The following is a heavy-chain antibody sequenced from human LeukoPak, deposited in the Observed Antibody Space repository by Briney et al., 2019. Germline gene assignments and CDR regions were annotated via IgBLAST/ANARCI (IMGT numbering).Heavy chain of an antibody. Sequence: GESLKISCKVSGYLFIRYWIGWVRQMPGKGLEWMGIIHPADSDTRYSPSFQGQVTISADKSISTAYLQWSSLKASDTAMYYCATRPVVVPVGFDIWGQGTMVTVSS. V-gene: IGHV5-51*01. D-gene: IGHD2-2*01. CDR2: IHPADSDT. CDR1: GYLFIRYW. J-gene: IGHJ3*02. CDR3: ATRPVVVPVGFDI.